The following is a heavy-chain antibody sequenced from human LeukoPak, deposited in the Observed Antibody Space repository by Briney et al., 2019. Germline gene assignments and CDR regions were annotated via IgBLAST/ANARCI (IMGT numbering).Heavy chain of an antibody. CDR2: ISSSSSYI. CDR3: ARDLYCSGGSCYSIPFDY. D-gene: IGHD2-15*01. J-gene: IGHJ4*02. CDR1: GFTFSSYS. V-gene: IGHV3-21*01. Sequence: PGGSLRLSCAASGFTFSSYSMNWVRQAPGKGLEWVSSISSSSSYIYYADSVKGRFTISRDNAKNSLYLQMNSVRAEDRAVYYCARDLYCSGGSCYSIPFDYWGQGTLVTVSS.